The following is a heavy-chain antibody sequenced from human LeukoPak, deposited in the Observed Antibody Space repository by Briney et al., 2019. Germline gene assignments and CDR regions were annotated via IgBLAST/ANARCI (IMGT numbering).Heavy chain of an antibody. V-gene: IGHV3-21*01. D-gene: IGHD3-10*01. J-gene: IGHJ6*02. Sequence: GGSLRLSCAASGFTFSSYSMNWVRQAPGKGLEWVSSISSSSIYIYYADSVKGRFTISRDNAKNSLYLQMSSLRAEDTAVYYCASHYYGSGSYFYYYYGMDVWGQGTTVTVSS. CDR2: ISSSSIYI. CDR3: ASHYYGSGSYFYYYYGMDV. CDR1: GFTFSSYS.